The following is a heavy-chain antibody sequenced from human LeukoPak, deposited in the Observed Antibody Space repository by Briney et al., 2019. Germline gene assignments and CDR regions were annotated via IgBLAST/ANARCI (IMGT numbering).Heavy chain of an antibody. D-gene: IGHD3-22*01. CDR1: GGSISSYY. J-gene: IGHJ3*02. V-gene: IGHV4-59*08. CDR2: IYYSGST. CDR3: ARWSYYYDSSGYRSDAFDI. Sequence: SETLSLTCTVSGGSISSYYWSWIRQPPGKGLEWIGYIYYSGSTNYNPSLKSRVTISVDTSKNQFSLKLSSVTAADTAVYYCARWSYYYDSSGYRSDAFDIWGKGKMVTVSS.